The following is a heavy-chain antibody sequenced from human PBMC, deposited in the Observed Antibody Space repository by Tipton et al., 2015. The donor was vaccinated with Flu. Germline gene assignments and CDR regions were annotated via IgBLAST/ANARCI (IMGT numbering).Heavy chain of an antibody. Sequence: TLSLTCTVSGGSVSSDDFYWGWVRQAPGKGPEWIGSIFHRGTTYYDLSLQSRVTISLDTSKNQFSLSMRSVTVADTAVYYCARSTPIAATGWGMDVWGQGTTVTVSS. V-gene: IGHV4-30-4*08. CDR3: ARSTPIAATGWGMDV. J-gene: IGHJ6*02. D-gene: IGHD6-13*01. CDR2: IFHRGTT. CDR1: GGSVSSDDFY.